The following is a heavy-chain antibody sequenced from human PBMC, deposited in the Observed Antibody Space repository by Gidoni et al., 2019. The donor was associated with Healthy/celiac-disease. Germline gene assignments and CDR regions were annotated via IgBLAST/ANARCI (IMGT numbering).Heavy chain of an antibody. D-gene: IGHD6-13*01. V-gene: IGHV3-21*01. Sequence: EVQLVESGGGLVKPGGSLRLSCAASGFTFRSYSMNWVRQAPGKGLEWVSSISSSSSYIYYADSVKGRFTISRDNAKNSLYLQMNSLRAEDTAVYYCARVQDISSSWFAACCWFDPWGQGTLVTVSS. J-gene: IGHJ5*02. CDR3: ARVQDISSSWFAACCWFDP. CDR2: ISSSSSYI. CDR1: GFTFRSYS.